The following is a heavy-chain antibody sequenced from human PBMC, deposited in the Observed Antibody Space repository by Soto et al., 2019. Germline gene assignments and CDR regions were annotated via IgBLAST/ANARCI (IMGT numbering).Heavy chain of an antibody. Sequence: GGSLRLSCAASGFTFSSYSMNWVRQAPGKGLEWVSSISSSSSYIYYADSVKGRFTISRDNAKNSLYLQMNSLRAEDTAVYYCARNPQLWLPYGMDVWGQGTTVTVSS. CDR2: ISSSSSYI. CDR3: ARNPQLWLPYGMDV. D-gene: IGHD5-18*01. J-gene: IGHJ6*02. CDR1: GFTFSSYS. V-gene: IGHV3-21*01.